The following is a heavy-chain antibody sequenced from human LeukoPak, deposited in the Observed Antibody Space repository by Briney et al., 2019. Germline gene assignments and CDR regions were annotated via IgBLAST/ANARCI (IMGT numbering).Heavy chain of an antibody. Sequence: SETLSLTXTVSGYSISSGYYWGWIRQPPGKGLEWIGSIYHSGSTYYNPSLKSRVTISVDTSKNQFSLKLSSVTAADTAVYYCARAVVVPAAMLDYFDYWGQGTLVTVSS. CDR1: GYSISSGYY. D-gene: IGHD2-2*01. CDR3: ARAVVVPAAMLDYFDY. CDR2: IYHSGST. J-gene: IGHJ4*02. V-gene: IGHV4-38-2*02.